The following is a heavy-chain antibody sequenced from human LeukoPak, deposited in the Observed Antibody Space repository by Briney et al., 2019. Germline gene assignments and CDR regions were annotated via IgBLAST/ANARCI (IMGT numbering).Heavy chain of an antibody. CDR1: GGTFSSYA. CDR3: ARDNEGERYFDWLFDLNWFDP. CDR2: IIPIFGTA. Sequence: SVKVSCKASGGTFSSYAISWVRQAPGQGPEWMGGIIPIFGTANYAQKFQGRVTITADESTSTAYMELSSLRSEDTAVYYCARDNEGERYFDWLFDLNWFDPWGQGTLVTVSS. V-gene: IGHV1-69*13. J-gene: IGHJ5*02. D-gene: IGHD3-9*01.